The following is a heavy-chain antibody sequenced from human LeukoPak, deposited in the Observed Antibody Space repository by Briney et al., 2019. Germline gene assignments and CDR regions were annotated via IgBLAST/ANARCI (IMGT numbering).Heavy chain of an antibody. CDR3: ARAVRTYDSSGDYLDAFDI. CDR2: ITRAGGST. Sequence: PGGSQSLSCAATGFTFSRYWLHWIHKPPGKGLAKVSRITRAGGSTSYADSVKGRFTISRDNTKNTLYLQMKSLRAEDTAVYYCARAVRTYDSSGDYLDAFDIWGQGTMVTVSS. D-gene: IGHD3-22*01. V-gene: IGHV3-74*01. CDR1: GFTFSRYW. J-gene: IGHJ3*02.